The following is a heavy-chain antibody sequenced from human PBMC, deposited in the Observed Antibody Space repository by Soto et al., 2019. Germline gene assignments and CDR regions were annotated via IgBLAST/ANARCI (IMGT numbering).Heavy chain of an antibody. J-gene: IGHJ6*03. CDR1: EFTVSTNY. D-gene: IGHD2-15*01. CDR2: IYSGGST. Sequence: GSLRLSCAASEFTVSTNYMNWVRQAPGKGLEWVSVIYSGGSTYYADSVRGRFTISRDNSKNTLYLQMNSLRAEDTAVYYCAREYPGGSPMDVWGTGTTVTVSS. V-gene: IGHV3-66*01. CDR3: AREYPGGSPMDV.